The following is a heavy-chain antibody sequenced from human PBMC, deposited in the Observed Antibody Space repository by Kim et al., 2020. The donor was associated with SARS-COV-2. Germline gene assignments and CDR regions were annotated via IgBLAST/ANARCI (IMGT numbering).Heavy chain of an antibody. V-gene: IGHV1-69*13. CDR2: IIPIFGTP. D-gene: IGHD3-10*01. CDR1: GGTFSSYA. Sequence: SVKVSCKATGGTFSSYAIYWVRQAPGQGLEWMGGIIPIFGTPNYAQKFQGRVTITADESTSTAYMELSSLRSEDTAVYYCARVRGGLTVGSLYDALDIWGQGTMFTVSS. CDR3: ARVRGGLTVGSLYDALDI. J-gene: IGHJ3*02.